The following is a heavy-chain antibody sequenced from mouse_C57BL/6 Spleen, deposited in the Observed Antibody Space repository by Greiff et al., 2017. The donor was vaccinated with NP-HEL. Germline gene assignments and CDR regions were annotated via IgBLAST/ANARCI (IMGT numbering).Heavy chain of an antibody. J-gene: IGHJ2*01. D-gene: IGHD1-1*01. CDR1: DYTFTSYW. CDR2: IDPNSGGT. Sequence: VQLQQSGAELVKPGASVKLSCKASDYTFTSYWMHWVKQRPGRGLEWIGRIDPNSGGTKYNEKFKSKATLTVDKPSSTAYMQLSSLTSEDSAVYYCAREITTVVGGFFDYWGQGTTLTVSS. CDR3: AREITTVVGGFFDY. V-gene: IGHV1-72*01.